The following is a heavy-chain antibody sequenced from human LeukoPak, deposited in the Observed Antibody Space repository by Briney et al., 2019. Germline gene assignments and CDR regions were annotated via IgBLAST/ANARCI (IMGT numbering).Heavy chain of an antibody. CDR2: INPNSGGT. J-gene: IGHJ4*02. CDR1: GYTLTGYY. CDR3: ARAVYSSSWLEE. V-gene: IGHV1-2*02. D-gene: IGHD6-13*01. Sequence: ASVKVSCKASGYTLTGYYMHWVRQAPGQGLEWMGWINPNSGGTNYAQKFQGRVTMTRDTSISTAYMELSRLRSDDTAVYYCARAVYSSSWLEEWGQGTLVTVSS.